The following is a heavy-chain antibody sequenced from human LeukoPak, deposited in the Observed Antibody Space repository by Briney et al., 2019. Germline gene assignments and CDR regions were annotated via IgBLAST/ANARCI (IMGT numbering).Heavy chain of an antibody. CDR2: IKSKTDGGTT. CDR3: TPVRVHGGSGYQY. Sequence: GGSLRLSCAASGFTFSNAWMSWVRQAPGKGLEWVGRIKSKTDGGTTDYAAPVKGRFTISRDDSKNTLYLQMNSLQTEDTAVYYCTPVRVHGGSGYQYWGQGTLVTVSS. J-gene: IGHJ4*02. CDR1: GFTFSNAW. V-gene: IGHV3-15*01. D-gene: IGHD3-22*01.